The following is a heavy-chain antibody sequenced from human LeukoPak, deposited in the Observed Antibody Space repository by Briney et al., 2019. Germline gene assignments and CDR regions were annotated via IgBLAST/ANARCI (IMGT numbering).Heavy chain of an antibody. CDR3: ARRTSNPVGAIDY. CDR1: GGSISSSDCY. CDR2: ISSSGSP. D-gene: IGHD1-26*01. J-gene: IGHJ4*02. V-gene: IGHV4-39*01. Sequence: SETLSLTCTVSGGSISSSDCYWGWIRQPPGKGLEWIGAISSSGSPYYNPSLKSRVTISVDSSMNQFSLKLSSVTAADTAVYYCARRTSNPVGAIDYWGQGALVTVSS.